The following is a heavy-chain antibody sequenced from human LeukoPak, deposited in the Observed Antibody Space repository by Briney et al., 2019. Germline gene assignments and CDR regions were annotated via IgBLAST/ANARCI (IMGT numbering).Heavy chain of an antibody. Sequence: SETLSLTCTVSGGSISSYYWSWIRRPPGKGLEWIGYIYYSGSTNYNPSLRSRVTISVDTSKNQFSLKLSSVTAADTAVYYCASFDYDSSGYYPNFDYWGQGTLVTVSS. V-gene: IGHV4-59*01. CDR1: GGSISSYY. CDR2: IYYSGST. CDR3: ASFDYDSSGYYPNFDY. J-gene: IGHJ4*02. D-gene: IGHD3-22*01.